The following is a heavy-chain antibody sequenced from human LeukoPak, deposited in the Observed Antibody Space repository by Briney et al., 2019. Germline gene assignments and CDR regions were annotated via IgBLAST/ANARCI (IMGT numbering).Heavy chain of an antibody. CDR3: ARMVPAGTHNY. CDR1: GGSVNSYY. CDR2: IYASGGN. J-gene: IGHJ4*02. D-gene: IGHD2-2*01. Sequence: SETLSLTRTVSGGSVNSYYWSWIRQPAGKGLEWIGHIYASGGNDYNPSLKSRVTMSLDMAKNQFSLRLTSVTAADTAVYFCARMVPAGTHNYWGQGLLVTVSP. V-gene: IGHV4-4*07.